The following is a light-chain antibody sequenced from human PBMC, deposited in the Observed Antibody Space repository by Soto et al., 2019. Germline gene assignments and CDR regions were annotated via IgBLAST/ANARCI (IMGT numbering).Light chain of an antibody. CDR3: RSYAGAXTYV. Sequence: QSSLTQPASVSGSPVQSITISCTGTSSDVWSYNLLSWYQQHPGKAPKLMIYEGTNRPSGVSNRFSGSKPGNTASLTTYGLQAEDAADYLCRSYAGAXTYVVGTGTKVXV. CDR2: EGT. CDR1: SSDVWSYNL. J-gene: IGLJ1*01. V-gene: IGLV2-23*01.